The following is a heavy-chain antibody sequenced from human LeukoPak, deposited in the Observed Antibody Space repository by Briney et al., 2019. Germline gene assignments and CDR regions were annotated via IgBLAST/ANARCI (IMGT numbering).Heavy chain of an antibody. CDR3: LLGSRSSYSSGAWDY. CDR1: GGTFSNYA. D-gene: IGHD3-22*01. CDR2: IIPIFDTA. Sequence: ASVKVSCKASGGTFSNYAISWVRQAPGQGLEWMGGIIPIFDTADYAQKFQGRVTITADESTSTAYMELSGLRAEDTAIARDLLGSRSSYSSGAWDYWGQGTLVTVSS. J-gene: IGHJ4*02. V-gene: IGHV1-69*13.